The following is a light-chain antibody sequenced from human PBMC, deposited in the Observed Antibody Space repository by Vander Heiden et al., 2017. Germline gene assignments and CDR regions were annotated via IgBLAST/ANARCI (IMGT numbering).Light chain of an antibody. CDR2: DDS. J-gene: IGLJ2*01. Sequence: SYVLTQPPSVSVGPGQTATITCEGNNIGDKSVHWYQQKPGQAPVLVVSDDSDRPSGIPERISASNSGKTATLTITRVEAGDEADYYCHVWAGIREHVVFSGGTKLTVL. CDR3: HVWAGIREHVV. CDR1: NIGDKS. V-gene: IGLV3-21*02.